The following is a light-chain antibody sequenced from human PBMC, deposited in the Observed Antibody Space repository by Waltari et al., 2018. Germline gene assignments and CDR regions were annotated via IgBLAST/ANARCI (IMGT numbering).Light chain of an antibody. V-gene: IGLV3-10*01. CDR1: ALPKTY. Sequence: YELTQPPSVSVSPGQTARITCSGAALPKTYAFWYQQKSGQAPVLVIYDDDKRPPGIPERFSGSSSGSMATLTITGAQVGDEADYYCYSADGSGDLGVFGGGTKVTVL. CDR3: YSADGSGDLGV. CDR2: DDD. J-gene: IGLJ3*02.